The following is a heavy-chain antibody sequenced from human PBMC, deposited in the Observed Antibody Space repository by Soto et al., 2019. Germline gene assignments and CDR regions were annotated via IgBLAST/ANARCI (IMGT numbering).Heavy chain of an antibody. CDR2: IYYSGST. D-gene: IGHD2-8*02. V-gene: IGHV4-31*03. CDR3: ARDTGAVVTPRSYYGMDV. J-gene: IGHJ6*02. Sequence: SETLSLTCTVSGGSINSGGSYWSWIRQHPGKGLEWIGYIYYSGSTYYNPSLKSRVTISVDTSKNQFSLKLSSVTAADTAVYYCARDTGAVVTPRSYYGMDVWGQGTTVTVSS. CDR1: GGSINSGGSY.